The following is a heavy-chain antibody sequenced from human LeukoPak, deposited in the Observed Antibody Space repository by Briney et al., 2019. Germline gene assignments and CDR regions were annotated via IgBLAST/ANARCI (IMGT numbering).Heavy chain of an antibody. V-gene: IGHV1-24*01. Sequence: ASVKVSCKVSGYTLTELSMHWVRQAPGKGLEWMGGFDPEDGETIYAQKFQGRVTMTEDTSTDTAYMELSSLRSEDTAVYYCATARRRLLRHLYYFDYWGQGTLDTVSS. CDR3: ATARRRLLRHLYYFDY. J-gene: IGHJ4*02. CDR2: FDPEDGET. CDR1: GYTLTELS. D-gene: IGHD3-3*01.